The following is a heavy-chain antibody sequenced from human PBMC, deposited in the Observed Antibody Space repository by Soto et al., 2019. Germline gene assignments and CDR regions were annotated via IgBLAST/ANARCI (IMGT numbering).Heavy chain of an antibody. CDR3: ARDDVGNIAPAPLGYYYYGMDV. J-gene: IGHJ6*02. CDR1: GGTFSSYA. D-gene: IGHD6-13*01. V-gene: IGHV1-69*13. Sequence: GDSVKVSCKASGGTFSSYAISWVRQAPGQGLEWMGGIIPIFGTANYAQKFQGRVTITADESTSTAYMELSSLRSEDTAVYYCARDDVGNIAPAPLGYYYYGMDVWGQGTTVTVSS. CDR2: IIPIFGTA.